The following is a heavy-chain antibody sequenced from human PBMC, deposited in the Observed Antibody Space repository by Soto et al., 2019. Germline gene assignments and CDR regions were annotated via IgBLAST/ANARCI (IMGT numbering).Heavy chain of an antibody. CDR2: IRKDESKK. J-gene: IGHJ3*02. D-gene: IGHD3-22*01. V-gene: IGHV3-7*05. CDR3: ARDVSPGSGPYYDAFDI. Sequence: EVQLVESGGGLVQPGESLRLSCSASGFTFSDYWMTWVRQAPGKGLEWVANIRKDESKKSYLDSGRGRFTVSRDNARNLLYLQMDSLRAEDTALYYCARDVSPGSGPYYDAFDIWGQGTMVTVSS. CDR1: GFTFSDYW.